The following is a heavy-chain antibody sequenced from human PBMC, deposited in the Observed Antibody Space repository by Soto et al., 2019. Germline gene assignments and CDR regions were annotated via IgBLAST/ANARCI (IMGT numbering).Heavy chain of an antibody. J-gene: IGHJ4*02. D-gene: IGHD2-8*01. CDR3: ARSRNGAVPDSINF. CDR2: ISRDGSSK. CDR1: GFTFSRYA. V-gene: IGHV3-30-3*01. Sequence: GGSLRLSCAASGFTFSRYAMHWFRQAPGEGLEWVAVISRDGSSKYYGDSVKGRFTVSRDNSNNTLYLSMTSLRPDDTAVFYCARSRNGAVPDSINFWGQGTLVTVSS.